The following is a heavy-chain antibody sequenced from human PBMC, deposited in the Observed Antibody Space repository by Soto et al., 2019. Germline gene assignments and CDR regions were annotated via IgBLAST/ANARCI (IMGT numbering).Heavy chain of an antibody. CDR3: ARGRGYYDFWSGYSLSDYYYGMDV. CDR2: MNPNSGNT. D-gene: IGHD3-3*01. J-gene: IGHJ6*02. V-gene: IGHV1-8*02. CDR1: GGTFSSYD. Sequence: ASVKVSCKASGGTFSSYDINWVRQATGQGLEWMGWMNPNSGNTGYAQKFQGRVTMTRNTSISTAYMELSSLRSEDTAVYYCARGRGYYDFWSGYSLSDYYYGMDVWGQGTTVTVSS.